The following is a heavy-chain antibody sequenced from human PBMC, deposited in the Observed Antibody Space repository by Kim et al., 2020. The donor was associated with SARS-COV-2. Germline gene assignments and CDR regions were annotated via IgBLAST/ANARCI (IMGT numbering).Heavy chain of an antibody. CDR1: GYTFTSYP. CDR2: IDVNT. D-gene: IGHD4-17*01. CDR3: ARTVSGDSHYFDY. V-gene: IGHV1-3*01. Sequence: ASVKVSCKASGYTFTSYPLHWVRQPPGQSLEWMGWIDVNTKYSQKFQGRVTITRDTSANTAYMELSSLRSEDTAVYYCARTVSGDSHYFDYWGQGTLVTVSS. J-gene: IGHJ4*02.